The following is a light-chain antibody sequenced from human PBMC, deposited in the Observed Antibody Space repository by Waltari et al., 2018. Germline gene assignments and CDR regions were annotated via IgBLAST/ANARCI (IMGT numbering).Light chain of an antibody. Sequence: QSALTQLPSASGSPGQSVTLSCSGTSTDLTTYNYVSWYQHHPGRAPKLLIYEVRKRPSGVPDRFSGSTSGNTASLTVSGLQTEDEAVYYCSSYAGRDNLLFGGGTKLTVL. CDR1: STDLTTYNY. CDR3: SSYAGRDNLL. CDR2: EVR. V-gene: IGLV2-8*01. J-gene: IGLJ2*01.